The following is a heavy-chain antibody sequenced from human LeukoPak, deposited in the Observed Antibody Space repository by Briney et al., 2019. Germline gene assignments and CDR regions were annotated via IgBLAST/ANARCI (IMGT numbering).Heavy chain of an antibody. Sequence: GGSLRLSCAASGFTFSSYWMHWVRQAPGKGLVWVSRINSDGSSTSYADSVKGRFTISRDNSKNTLYLQMNSLRAEDTAVYYCAKGPSHYDSSGYYDYWGQGTLVTVSS. CDR3: AKGPSHYDSSGYYDY. CDR1: GFTFSSYW. J-gene: IGHJ4*02. CDR2: INSDGSST. D-gene: IGHD3-22*01. V-gene: IGHV3-74*01.